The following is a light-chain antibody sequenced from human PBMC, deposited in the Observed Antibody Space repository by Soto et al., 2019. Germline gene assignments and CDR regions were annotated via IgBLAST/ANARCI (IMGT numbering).Light chain of an antibody. CDR1: QSISSY. CDR3: QQSYSTPFT. Sequence: DIQMTQSPSSLSASVGDRVTITCRASQSISSYLNWYQQKPGKAPKLLIYAASSLQSGVPSRFSGSGSGTDFTLTISSLQPEDFATYYWQQSYSTPFTFGPGPKVDIK. V-gene: IGKV1-39*01. CDR2: AAS. J-gene: IGKJ3*01.